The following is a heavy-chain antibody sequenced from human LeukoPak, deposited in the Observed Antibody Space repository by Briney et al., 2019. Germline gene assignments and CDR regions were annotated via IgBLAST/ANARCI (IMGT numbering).Heavy chain of an antibody. CDR2: ISGSGGST. J-gene: IGHJ4*02. D-gene: IGHD6-19*01. V-gene: IGHV3-23*01. Sequence: PGGSLRLSCAASGFTFSSYAMSWVRQAPGKGLEWVSAISGSGGSTYYADSVRGRFTISRDNSKNTLYLQMNSLRAEDTAVYYCAKDKLSSGWYYFDYWGQGTLVTVSS. CDR3: AKDKLSSGWYYFDY. CDR1: GFTFSSYA.